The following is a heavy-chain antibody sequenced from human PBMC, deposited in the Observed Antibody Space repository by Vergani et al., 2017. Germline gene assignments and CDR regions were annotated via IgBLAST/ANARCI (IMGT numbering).Heavy chain of an antibody. CDR1: GGSISSSSYY. CDR2: IYYSVST. J-gene: IGHJ4*02. CDR3: ARDRPYCSSTSCYKGGYYFDY. D-gene: IGHD2-2*02. Sequence: QLQLQESGPGLVKPSETLSLTCTVSGGSISSSSYYWGWIRQPPGKGLEWIGSIYYSVSTYYNPSLKSRVTISVDTSKNQFSLKLSSVTAADTAVYYCARDRPYCSSTSCYKGGYYFDYWGQGTLVTVSS. V-gene: IGHV4-39*07.